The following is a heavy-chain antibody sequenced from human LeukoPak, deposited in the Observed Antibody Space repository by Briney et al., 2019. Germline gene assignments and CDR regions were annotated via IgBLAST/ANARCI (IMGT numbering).Heavy chain of an antibody. CDR3: ASTLWPRSGWVDP. CDR2: IYYSGST. V-gene: IGHV4-59*08. J-gene: IGHJ5*01. Sequence: PSETLSLTCTVSGGSISSYYWSWIRQPPGKGLEWIGYIYYSGSTNYNPSLKSRVTISVDTSKNQFSLKLSSVTAADTAVYYCASTLWPRSGWVDPWGQGTL. CDR1: GGSISSYY. D-gene: IGHD5-18*01.